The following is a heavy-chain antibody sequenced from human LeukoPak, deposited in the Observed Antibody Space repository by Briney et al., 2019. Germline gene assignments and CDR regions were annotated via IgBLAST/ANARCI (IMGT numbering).Heavy chain of an antibody. V-gene: IGHV6-1*01. D-gene: IGHD5-18*01. Sequence: SQTLSLTCAISGDSVSSNSAAWNWIRQSPSRGLEWLGRTYYRSKWYDDYAVSVKSRITINPDTSKNQFSLQLNSVTPEDAAVYYCARTLKERVDTAMVTGYYYYMDVWGKGTTVTVSS. CDR1: GDSVSSNSAA. CDR3: ARTLKERVDTAMVTGYYYYMDV. J-gene: IGHJ6*03. CDR2: TYYRSKWYD.